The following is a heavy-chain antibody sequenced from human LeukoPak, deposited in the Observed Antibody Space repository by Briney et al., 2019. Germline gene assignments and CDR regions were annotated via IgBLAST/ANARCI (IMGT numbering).Heavy chain of an antibody. CDR1: GFTFSSYW. J-gene: IGHJ4*02. CDR3: ARPAGYSSSWAPE. V-gene: IGHV3-7*03. D-gene: IGHD6-13*01. CDR2: IKQDGSEK. Sequence: GGSLRLSCVASGFTFSSYWMSWVRQAPGKGLEWVANIKQDGSEKYYVDSVKGRFTISRDNAKNSLYLQMNSLRAEDTAVYYCARPAGYSSSWAPEWGQGTLVTVSS.